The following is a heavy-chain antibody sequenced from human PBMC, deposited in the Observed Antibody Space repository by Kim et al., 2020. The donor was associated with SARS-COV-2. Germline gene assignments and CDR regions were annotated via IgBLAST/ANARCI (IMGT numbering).Heavy chain of an antibody. Sequence: SETLSLTCTVSGGSISSYYWSWIRQPPGKGLEWIGYIYYSGSTNYNPSLKSRVTISVDTSKNQFSLKLSSVTAADTAVYYCARDLSPHWSGYSRVPAAIMDDYYYGMDVWGQGTTVTVSS. CDR2: IYYSGST. V-gene: IGHV4-59*13. CDR1: GGSISSYY. J-gene: IGHJ6*02. CDR3: ARDLSPHWSGYSRVPAAIMDDYYYGMDV. D-gene: IGHD2-2*02.